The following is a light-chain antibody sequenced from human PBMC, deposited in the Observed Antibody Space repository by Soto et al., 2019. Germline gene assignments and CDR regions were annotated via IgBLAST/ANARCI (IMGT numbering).Light chain of an antibody. CDR2: DAS. CDR1: QSVNNY. V-gene: IGKV3-11*01. Sequence: IVLTQSPATLSSSPLELATLSCMASQSVNNYLAWYQQRPGQAPRLLIYDASNRATGIPARFSGSGSGTDFTLTISSLEPEDFAVYYCQHRNNRPFSFGPGTKVDI. CDR3: QHRNNRPFS. J-gene: IGKJ3*01.